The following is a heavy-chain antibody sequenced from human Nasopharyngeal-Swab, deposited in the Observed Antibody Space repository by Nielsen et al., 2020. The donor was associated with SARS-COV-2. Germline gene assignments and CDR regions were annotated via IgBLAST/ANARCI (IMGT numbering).Heavy chain of an antibody. Sequence: ASVKVSCKVSGYTHTVLTIHWVRQAPGKGLEWMGPVVPEDGEPIYAQNFQGRVTMTEDTSTYTAYLELSSLRSEDTAVYYCASEGSGVFGVVIYAFDIWGPGTLVTVSS. J-gene: IGHJ3*02. V-gene: IGHV1-24*01. CDR1: GYTHTVLT. CDR2: VVPEDGEP. D-gene: IGHD3-3*01. CDR3: ASEGSGVFGVVIYAFDI.